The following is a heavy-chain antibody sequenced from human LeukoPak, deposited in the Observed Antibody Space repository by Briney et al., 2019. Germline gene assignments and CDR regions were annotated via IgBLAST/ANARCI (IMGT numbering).Heavy chain of an antibody. D-gene: IGHD6-13*01. J-gene: IGHJ6*03. CDR3: AREAIAAAGVYYYYYMDV. CDR2: ISRSGSTK. V-gene: IGHV3-11*04. Sequence: GGSLRLSCAASGFTFSDYNMRWIRQAPGKGLEWVSSISRSGSTKYYADSVKGRFTISRDNAKNSLFLQMNSLRAEDTAVYYCAREAIAAAGVYYYYYMDVWGKGTTVTVSS. CDR1: GFTFSDYN.